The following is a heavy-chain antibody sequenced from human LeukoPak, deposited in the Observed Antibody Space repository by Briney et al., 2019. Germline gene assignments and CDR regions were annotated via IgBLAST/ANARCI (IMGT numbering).Heavy chain of an antibody. CDR1: GGSISSYY. V-gene: IGHV4-59*01. Sequence: SETLSLTCTVSGGSISSYYWSRIRQPPGKGLEWIGYIYYSGSTNYNPSLKSRVTISVDTSKNQFSLKLSSVTAADTAVYYCARSITSAGTGDYWGQGTLVTVSS. CDR2: IYYSGST. D-gene: IGHD5-24*01. J-gene: IGHJ4*02. CDR3: ARSITSAGTGDY.